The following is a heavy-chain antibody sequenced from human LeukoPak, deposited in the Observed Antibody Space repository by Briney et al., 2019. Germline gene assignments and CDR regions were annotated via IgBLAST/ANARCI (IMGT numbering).Heavy chain of an antibody. Sequence: SGTLSLTCTVSGGSIRNRSYSWGCIRLPPGQGLEWLGTMYYTGSTYYHPCLESRATISVDTTKNLFSLKLNAVTAADTAVYCCARHGSDWSFDYWGQGTLITVSS. CDR2: MYYTGST. CDR1: GGSIRNRSYS. D-gene: IGHD6-19*01. V-gene: IGHV4-39*01. CDR3: ARHGSDWSFDY. J-gene: IGHJ4*02.